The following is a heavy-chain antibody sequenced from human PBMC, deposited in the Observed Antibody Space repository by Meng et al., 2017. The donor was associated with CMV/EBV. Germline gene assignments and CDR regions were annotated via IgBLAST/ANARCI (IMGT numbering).Heavy chain of an antibody. CDR1: GFTFSSYA. CDR3: ARDRLYCSSTSCYFQH. D-gene: IGHD2-2*01. J-gene: IGHJ1*01. Sequence: GGSLRLSCAASGFTFSSYAMYWVSQAPGKGLEWVAVISYDGSNKYYSDSVKGRFTISRDNSKNTLYLQMNSLRAEDTAVYYCARDRLYCSSTSCYFQHWGQGTLVTVSS. CDR2: ISYDGSNK. V-gene: IGHV3-30*04.